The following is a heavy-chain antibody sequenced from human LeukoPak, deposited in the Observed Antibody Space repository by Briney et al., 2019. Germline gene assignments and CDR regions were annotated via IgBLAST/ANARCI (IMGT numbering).Heavy chain of an antibody. V-gene: IGHV1-69*04. J-gene: IGHJ4*02. CDR2: IIPILGIA. D-gene: IGHD6-19*01. Sequence: GASVEVSCTASGGTFSSYAISWVRQAPGQGLEWMGRIIPILGIADYAQKFQGRVTITADKSTSTAYMELSSLRSEDTAVYYCARWGSIAVAGNYTDYWGQGTLVTVSS. CDR1: GGTFSSYA. CDR3: ARWGSIAVAGNYTDY.